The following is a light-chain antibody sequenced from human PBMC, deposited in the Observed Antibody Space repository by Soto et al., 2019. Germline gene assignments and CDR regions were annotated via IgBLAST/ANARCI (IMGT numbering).Light chain of an antibody. CDR2: AAS. CDR1: QSVSTH. V-gene: IGKV3-15*01. J-gene: IGKJ2*01. CDR3: LQYNDWPAYT. Sequence: EVVVTQSPVNLSVSPGERATLSCRASQSVSTHLAWYQQKPGQAPKLLIYAASTRVTGISARFSGSGSGTEFSLTISSLQSEDFGIYYCLQYNDWPAYTFGQGTKVDIK.